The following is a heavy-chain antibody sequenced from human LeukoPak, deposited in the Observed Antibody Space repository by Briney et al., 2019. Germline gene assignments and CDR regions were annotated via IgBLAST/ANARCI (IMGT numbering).Heavy chain of an antibody. Sequence: GGSLRLSCAASGFTVSSNYMSWVRQAPGKGLEWVSVIYSGGSTYYADSVKGRFTISRDNSKNTLYLQMNSLRAEDTAVYYCAKDLSGILWFGEFLYYYGMDVWGQGTTVTVSS. V-gene: IGHV3-53*01. J-gene: IGHJ6*02. D-gene: IGHD3-10*01. CDR1: GFTVSSNY. CDR2: IYSGGST. CDR3: AKDLSGILWFGEFLYYYGMDV.